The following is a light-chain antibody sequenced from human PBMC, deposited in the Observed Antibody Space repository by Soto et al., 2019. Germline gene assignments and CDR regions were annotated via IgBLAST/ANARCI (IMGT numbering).Light chain of an antibody. J-gene: IGLJ1*01. CDR1: SSDVGAYNY. CDR3: NSYTTTSSYV. Sequence: QSALTQPASVSGSPGQSITISCTGTSSDVGAYNYVSWYQQYPGKAPKLMIYGVTNRPSGVSNRFSGSTSGNTASLTISGLQAEDEADYYCNSYTTTSSYVFGTGTKLTV. CDR2: GVT. V-gene: IGLV2-14*01.